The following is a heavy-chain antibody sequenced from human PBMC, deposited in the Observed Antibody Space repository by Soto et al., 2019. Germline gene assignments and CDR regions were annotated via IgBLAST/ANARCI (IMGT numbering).Heavy chain of an antibody. J-gene: IGHJ4*02. CDR3: ARLGYCSSTSCYLRPHQFDY. V-gene: IGHV4-39*01. Sequence: SETLSLTCTVSRGSISSSSYYWGWIRQPPGKGLEWIGSIYYSGSTYYNPSLKSRVTISVDTSKNQFSLKLSSVTAADTAVYYCARLGYCSSTSCYLRPHQFDYWGQGTLVTVSS. CDR2: IYYSGST. CDR1: RGSISSSSYY. D-gene: IGHD2-2*01.